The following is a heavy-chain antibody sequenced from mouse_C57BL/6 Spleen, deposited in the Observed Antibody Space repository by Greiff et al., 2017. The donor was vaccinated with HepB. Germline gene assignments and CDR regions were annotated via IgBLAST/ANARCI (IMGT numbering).Heavy chain of an antibody. D-gene: IGHD1-1*02. Sequence: QVHVKQPGAELVKPGASVKLSCKASGYTFTSYWMQWVKQRPGQGLEWIGEIDPSDSYTNYNQKFKGKATLTVDTSSSTAYMQLSSLTSEDSAVYYCAPYGLFAYWGQGTLVTVSA. CDR3: APYGLFAY. J-gene: IGHJ3*01. CDR2: IDPSDSYT. V-gene: IGHV1-50*01. CDR1: GYTFTSYW.